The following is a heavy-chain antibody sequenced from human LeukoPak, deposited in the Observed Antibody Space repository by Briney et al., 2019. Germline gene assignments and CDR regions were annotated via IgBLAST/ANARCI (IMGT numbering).Heavy chain of an antibody. D-gene: IGHD2-15*01. CDR2: IRYDGSNK. V-gene: IGHV3-33*01. J-gene: IGHJ3*02. Sequence: GGSLRLSCAASGFTFSSYGMHWVRQAPGKGLEWVAVIRYDGSNKYYADSVKGRFTISRDNSKNTLYLQMNSLRAEDTAVYYCAGRRYCSGGSCYSEGAFDIWGQGTMVTVSS. CDR1: GFTFSSYG. CDR3: AGRRYCSGGSCYSEGAFDI.